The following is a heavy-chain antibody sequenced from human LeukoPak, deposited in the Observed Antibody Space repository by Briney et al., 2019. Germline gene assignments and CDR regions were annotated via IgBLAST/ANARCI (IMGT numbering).Heavy chain of an antibody. D-gene: IGHD2-2*01. J-gene: IGHJ5*02. V-gene: IGHV6-1*01. CDR2: TYYRSTWYN. CDR1: GDSVSSNSVT. CDR3: ARRLTQYDCFDP. Sequence: SQTLSLTCAISGDSVSSNSVTWNWIRQSPSRGLEWLGRTYYRSTWYNDYAVSVRGGITVNPDTSKNQFSQHLNSVTPEDTAVYYCARRLTQYDCFDPWGQGILVTVSS.